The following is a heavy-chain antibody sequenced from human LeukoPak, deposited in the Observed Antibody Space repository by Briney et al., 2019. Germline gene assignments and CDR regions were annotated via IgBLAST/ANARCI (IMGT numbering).Heavy chain of an antibody. J-gene: IGHJ3*02. CDR1: GGTFSSYA. CDR3: ARVPPVTARGDI. CDR2: IIPIFGTA. V-gene: IGHV1-69*13. Sequence: ASVKLSCKASGGTFSSYAISWVRQAPGQGLEWMGGIIPIFGTANYAQKFQGRVTITADESTSTAYMELSSLRSEDTAVYYCARVPPVTARGDIWGQGTMVTVSS. D-gene: IGHD2-21*02.